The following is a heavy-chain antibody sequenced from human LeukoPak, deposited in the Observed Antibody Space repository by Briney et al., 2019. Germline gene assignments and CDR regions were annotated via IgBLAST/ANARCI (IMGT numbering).Heavy chain of an antibody. Sequence: PGRSLRLSCTASGFTFGDYAMSWFRQAPGKGLEWVGFIRSKAYGGTTEYAASVKGRFTVSRDDSKSIAYLQMNSLETEDTAVYYCTRDVRQLLDWWGQGTLVTVSS. J-gene: IGHJ4*02. CDR1: GFTFGDYA. CDR2: IRSKAYGGTT. V-gene: IGHV3-49*03. D-gene: IGHD2-2*01. CDR3: TRDVRQLLDW.